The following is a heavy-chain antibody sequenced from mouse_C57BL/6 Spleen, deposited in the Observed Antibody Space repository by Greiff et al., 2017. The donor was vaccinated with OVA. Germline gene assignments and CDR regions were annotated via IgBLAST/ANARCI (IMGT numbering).Heavy chain of an antibody. J-gene: IGHJ1*03. CDR1: GYAFSSYW. D-gene: IGHD3-3*01. Sequence: QVQLKESGAELVKPGASVKISCKASGYAFSSYWMYWVMQRPGKGLEWIGQIYPGDGDTNYNGKFKGPAPLTADKSSSTAYMQLSSLTAEDSAVYFCARGDHWYFDVWGTGTTVTVSS. CDR3: ARGDHWYFDV. CDR2: IYPGDGDT. V-gene: IGHV1-80*01.